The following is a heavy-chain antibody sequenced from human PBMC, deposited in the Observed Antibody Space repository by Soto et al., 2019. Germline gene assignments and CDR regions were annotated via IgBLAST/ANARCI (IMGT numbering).Heavy chain of an antibody. CDR3: ARDLKDCSSTSCYPSSSWYWYNYYGMDV. D-gene: IGHD2-2*01. CDR1: GYTFTSYY. Sequence: QVQLVQSGAEVKKPGASVKVSCKASGYTFTSYYMHWVRQAPGQGLEWMGIINPSGGSTSYAQKFKGRVTMTRDTSTSTVYMELSSLRSEDTAVYYCARDLKDCSSTSCYPSSSWYWYNYYGMDVWGQGTTVTVSS. J-gene: IGHJ6*02. CDR2: INPSGGST. V-gene: IGHV1-46*01.